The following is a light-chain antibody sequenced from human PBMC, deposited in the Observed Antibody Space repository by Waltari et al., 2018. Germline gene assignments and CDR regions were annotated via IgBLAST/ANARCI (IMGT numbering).Light chain of an antibody. V-gene: IGLV2-8*01. CDR2: EVT. CDR1: SSYVGGYNY. J-gene: IGLJ3*02. CDR3: SSYAGGAWV. Sequence: SALTQPPSASGSPGQSVTIPCTGTSSYVGGYNYVSWYQQHPGKAPKLMIYEVTKRPSGVPDRFSGSKSGNTASLTVSGLQTEDEADYYCSSYAGGAWVFGGGTKLTVL.